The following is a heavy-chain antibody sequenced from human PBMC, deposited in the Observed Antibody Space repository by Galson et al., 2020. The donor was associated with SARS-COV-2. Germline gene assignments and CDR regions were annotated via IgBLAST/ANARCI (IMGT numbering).Heavy chain of an antibody. J-gene: IGHJ3*01. V-gene: IGHV3-33*01. CDR3: ARDDSLPDNGLDL. CDR2: IGSGGRDK. Sequence: GESLKISCAASGFTFRRYGMHWVRQAPGKGLEWVALIGSGGRDKFYADFVKGRLTISRDNSKNTLYLQVDNLRAEDTALYYCARDDSLPDNGLDLWGQGTMVTVSS. CDR1: GFTFRRYG. D-gene: IGHD3-9*01.